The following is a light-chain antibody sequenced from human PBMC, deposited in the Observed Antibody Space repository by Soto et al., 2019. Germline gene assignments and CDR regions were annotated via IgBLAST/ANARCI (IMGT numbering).Light chain of an antibody. Sequence: DIQMTQSPSSLSASVGDRVTITCRASQSISSYLNWYQQKPGKAPKLLIYAASSLQSGVPSRFSGSGSGTYFTLTISSLHPEDVASYYCQQSYSKGTFGGGTKVEI. V-gene: IGKV1-39*01. J-gene: IGKJ4*01. CDR2: AAS. CDR3: QQSYSKGT. CDR1: QSISSY.